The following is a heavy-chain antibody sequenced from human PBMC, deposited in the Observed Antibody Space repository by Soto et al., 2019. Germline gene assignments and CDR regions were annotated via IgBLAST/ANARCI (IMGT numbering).Heavy chain of an antibody. Sequence: PGESLKISCMVSGFSFTSYWIGWVRQMPGKGLEWMGIIYPGDSDTRWSPSFQGQVTISADKSITTAYLQWSSLKASDTAMYYCARFRYSSSWYFDYWGQGTLVTVSS. CDR2: IYPGDSDT. V-gene: IGHV5-51*01. D-gene: IGHD6-13*01. CDR3: ARFRYSSSWYFDY. J-gene: IGHJ4*02. CDR1: GFSFTSYW.